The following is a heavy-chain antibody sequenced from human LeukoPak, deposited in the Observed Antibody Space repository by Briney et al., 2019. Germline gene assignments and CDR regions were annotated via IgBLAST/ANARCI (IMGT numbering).Heavy chain of an antibody. V-gene: IGHV3-30*02. CDR1: GFTFSSYG. D-gene: IGHD1-1*01. CDR3: AKGTTPSYYMDV. J-gene: IGHJ6*03. CDR2: IRYDGSTK. Sequence: SGGSLRLSCAASGFTFSSYGMYWVRQAPGKGLEWVSFIRYDGSTKYYADSVKGRFTISRDNSKNTLDLQMSSLRAEDTAVYYCAKGTTPSYYMDVWGKGTTVTVSS.